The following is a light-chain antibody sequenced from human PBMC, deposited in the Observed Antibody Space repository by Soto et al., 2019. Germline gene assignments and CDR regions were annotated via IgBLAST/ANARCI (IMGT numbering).Light chain of an antibody. CDR2: TVS. CDR1: QGISSW. J-gene: IGKJ4*01. Sequence: DIHMTQSPSSVSASVGDRVTITCRASQGISSWLAWYQQKPGKAPKLLIYTVSSLQSGVPSRFSGSESGTVSTLATSSLQPEDFATYYCQQANSFPLTFGRGTKLEIK. CDR3: QQANSFPLT. V-gene: IGKV1-12*01.